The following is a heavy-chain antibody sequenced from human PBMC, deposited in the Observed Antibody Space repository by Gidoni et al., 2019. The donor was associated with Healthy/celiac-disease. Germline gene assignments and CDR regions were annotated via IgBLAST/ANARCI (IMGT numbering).Heavy chain of an antibody. CDR2: LYHSGST. CDR3: ARGGYCSGGSCFHP. CDR1: GGSISSSNW. V-gene: IGHV4-4*02. D-gene: IGHD2-15*01. Sequence: QVQLQESGPGLVKPSGTLSLTCAVSGGSISSSNWWSWVRQPPGKGVEWIGELYHSGSTNYNPSLKSRVTISVEKSKNQFSLKLSSVTAADTAVYYCARGGYCSGGSCFHPWGQGTLVTVSS. J-gene: IGHJ5*02.